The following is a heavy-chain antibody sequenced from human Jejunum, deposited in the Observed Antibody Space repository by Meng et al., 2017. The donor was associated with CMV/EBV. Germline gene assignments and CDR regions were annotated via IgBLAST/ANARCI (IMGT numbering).Heavy chain of an antibody. V-gene: IGHV1-8*01. CDR2: MSPSSGNT. CDR1: GYSFNSYD. D-gene: IGHD2/OR15-2a*01. CDR3: ARDSEYRDSGNFDY. J-gene: IGHJ4*02. Sequence: SGYSFNSYDVNWVRQSPGQGLEWMGWMSPSSGNTGYAQKFQGRITLTRDTSIKTAYMELSTLRSDDSAVYYCARDSEYRDSGNFDYWGQGTLVTVSS.